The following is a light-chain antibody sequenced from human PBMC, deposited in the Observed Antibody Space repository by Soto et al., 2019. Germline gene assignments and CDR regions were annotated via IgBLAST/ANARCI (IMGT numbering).Light chain of an antibody. CDR2: WAS. CDR1: QSVLYSSNNKNY. Sequence: DIVMTQSPDSLAVSLGERATINCKSSQSVLYSSNNKNYLAWYQQKPGQPPKLLIHWASTRKSGLPDRFSGSGSGTDSTLTISSRQAEDVAVYYCQQYYSTPLTFGGGTKVEIK. J-gene: IGKJ4*01. CDR3: QQYYSTPLT. V-gene: IGKV4-1*01.